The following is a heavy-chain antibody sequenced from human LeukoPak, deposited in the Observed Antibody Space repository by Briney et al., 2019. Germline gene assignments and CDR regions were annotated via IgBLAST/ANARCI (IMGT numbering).Heavy chain of an antibody. D-gene: IGHD4-17*01. CDR1: GYSFSNNW. J-gene: IGHJ4*02. CDR3: ARIYGDYVDY. CDR2: IYPADSDT. Sequence: GESLKISFKGSGYSFSNNWIGWVRPMPGKGLEWMGIIYPADSDTRYSPSFQGQVTISADKSISTAYLQWSSLKASDSAMYYCARIYGDYVDYWGRGTLVTVSS. V-gene: IGHV5-51*01.